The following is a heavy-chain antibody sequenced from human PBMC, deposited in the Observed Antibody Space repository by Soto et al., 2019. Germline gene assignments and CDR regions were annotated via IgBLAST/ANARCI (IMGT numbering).Heavy chain of an antibody. V-gene: IGHV3-30*18. CDR1: GFTFSSYG. CDR2: ISYDGSNK. CDR3: AKDQGISWPYATDY. Sequence: QVQLVESGGGVVQPGRSLRLSCAASGFTFSSYGMHWVRQAPGKGLEWVAVISYDGSNKYYADSVKGRFTISRDNSKNTLYLQMNSLRAEDTAVYYCAKDQGISWPYATDYWGQGTLVTVSS. J-gene: IGHJ4*02. D-gene: IGHD6-13*01.